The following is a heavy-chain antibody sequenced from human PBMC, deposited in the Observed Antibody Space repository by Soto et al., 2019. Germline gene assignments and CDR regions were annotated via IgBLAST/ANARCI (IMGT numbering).Heavy chain of an antibody. D-gene: IGHD1-26*01. Sequence: GGSLRLSCAASGFMFNTYALSWVRQAPGRGPEWVSVISGSDGSTSYADSVKGRFTISRDNSRNTLYLQMNSLRPEDTAVYYCTRAHILRRGSYSTYDYCPLDVWGQGTTVTVSS. CDR2: ISGSDGST. CDR1: GFMFNTYA. V-gene: IGHV3-23*01. CDR3: TRAHILRRGSYSTYDYCPLDV. J-gene: IGHJ6*02.